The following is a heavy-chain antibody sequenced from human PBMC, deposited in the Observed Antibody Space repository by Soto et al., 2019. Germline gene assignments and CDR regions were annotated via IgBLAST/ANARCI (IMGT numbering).Heavy chain of an antibody. J-gene: IGHJ4*02. CDR1: GYSFTSYW. CDR2: IYPGDPDT. CDR3: ARHGIYLAAGPYFDY. Sequence: GESLKISCKGSGYSFTSYWIGWVRQMPGKGLEWMGIIYPGDPDTRYSPSFQGQVTISADKSVSTAYLQWSSLKASDTAMYYCARHGIYLAAGPYFDYWGQGTLVTVSS. V-gene: IGHV5-51*01. D-gene: IGHD6-25*01.